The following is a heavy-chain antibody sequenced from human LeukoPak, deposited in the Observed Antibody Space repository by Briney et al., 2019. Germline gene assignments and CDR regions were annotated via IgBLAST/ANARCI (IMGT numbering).Heavy chain of an antibody. D-gene: IGHD4-17*01. CDR3: ARDPPSWVTTQHFDY. Sequence: GASVKVSCKASGYTFTGYYMHWVRQAPGQGLEWMGWINPNSGGTNYAQKFQGRVTMTRDTSISTGYMELSRLRSDDTAVYYCARDPPSWVTTQHFDYWGQGTLVTVSS. CDR1: GYTFTGYY. J-gene: IGHJ4*02. CDR2: INPNSGGT. V-gene: IGHV1-2*02.